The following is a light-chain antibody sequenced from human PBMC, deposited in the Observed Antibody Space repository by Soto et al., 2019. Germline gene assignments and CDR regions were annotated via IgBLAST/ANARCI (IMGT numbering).Light chain of an antibody. CDR1: PTFSSSY. Sequence: EIAMTQSPGTLSLSPGERATLTCRASPTFSSSYLAWYQQKPGQAPRLLIYGVSKRATGIPDRFSGSRSGIDFTLTITRLEPEDFAVYYCQQYETSRTFGQGTKV. J-gene: IGKJ1*01. V-gene: IGKV3-20*01. CDR3: QQYETSRT. CDR2: GVS.